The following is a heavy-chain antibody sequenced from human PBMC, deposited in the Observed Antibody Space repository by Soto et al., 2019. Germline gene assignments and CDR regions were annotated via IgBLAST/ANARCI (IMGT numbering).Heavy chain of an antibody. CDR3: AAGAAATPHWFDP. Sequence: SETLSLTCAVSGGSISSGGYSWSWIRQPPGKGLEWIGYIYHSGSTYYNPSLKSRVTISVDRSKNKFSLKLSSVTAADTAVYCCAAGAAATPHWFDPWGQGTLVTVSS. D-gene: IGHD6-13*01. CDR1: GGSISSGGYS. J-gene: IGHJ5*02. V-gene: IGHV4-30-2*01. CDR2: IYHSGST.